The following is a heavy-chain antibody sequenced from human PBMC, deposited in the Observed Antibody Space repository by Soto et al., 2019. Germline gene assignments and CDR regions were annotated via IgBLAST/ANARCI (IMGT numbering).Heavy chain of an antibody. Sequence: GGSLRLPCAASGFTFSSYAMSWVRQAPGKGLEWVSAISGSGGSTYYADSVKGRFTISRDNSKNTLYLQMNSLRAEDTAVYYCATDESQGGYSYGFQAYWGQGTLVTVSS. J-gene: IGHJ4*02. CDR3: ATDESQGGYSYGFQAY. CDR1: GFTFSSYA. CDR2: ISGSGGST. V-gene: IGHV3-23*01. D-gene: IGHD5-18*01.